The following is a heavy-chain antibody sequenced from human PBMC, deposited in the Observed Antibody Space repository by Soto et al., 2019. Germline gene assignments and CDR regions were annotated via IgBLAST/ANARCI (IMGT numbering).Heavy chain of an antibody. CDR2: INHSGST. Sequence: PSETLSLTCAVYGGSFRVYYWSWIRQPPGKGLEWIGEINHSGSTSYNPSLKSRVTISLDTPKSQFSLKLSSVTAADTAVYYCASEQSQGYWGQGTLVTVSS. CDR3: ASEQSQGY. V-gene: IGHV4-34*01. J-gene: IGHJ4*02. CDR1: GGSFRVYY. D-gene: IGHD4-4*01.